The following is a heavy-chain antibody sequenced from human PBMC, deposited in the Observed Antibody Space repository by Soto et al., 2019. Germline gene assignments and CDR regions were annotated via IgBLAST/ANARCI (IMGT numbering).Heavy chain of an antibody. Sequence: SETLSLTCVVSGGSISSGNWWSWVRQPPGKGLEWIGEVHHSGSTNYNPSLKSRVTMSVDKSKNQFSLNLSSVTAADTAVYYCARGGAAARLDYWGQGALVTVSS. J-gene: IGHJ4*02. CDR1: GGSISSGNW. V-gene: IGHV4-4*02. CDR2: VHHSGST. CDR3: ARGGAAARLDY. D-gene: IGHD6-13*01.